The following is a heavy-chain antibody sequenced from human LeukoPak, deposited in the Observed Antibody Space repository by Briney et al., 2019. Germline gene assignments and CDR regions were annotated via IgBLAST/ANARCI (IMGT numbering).Heavy chain of an antibody. CDR3: ARHSVGATPLYYYYGMDV. J-gene: IGHJ6*02. CDR1: GFTFSSYG. D-gene: IGHD1-26*01. Sequence: PGGSLRLSCAASGFTFSSYGMHWVRQAPGKGLEWVAVIWYDGSNKYYADSVKGRFTISRDNSKNTLYLQMNSLRAEDTAVYYCARHSVGATPLYYYYGMDVWGQGTTVTVSS. V-gene: IGHV3-33*01. CDR2: IWYDGSNK.